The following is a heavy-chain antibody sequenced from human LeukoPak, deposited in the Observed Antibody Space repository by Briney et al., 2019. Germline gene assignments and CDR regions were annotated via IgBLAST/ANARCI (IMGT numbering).Heavy chain of an antibody. Sequence: GGSLRLSCATSGFTFRSYAVIWVRQAPERGLQWVSGISGSGTYYADFAKGRFTISRDNSKNTLYLQMNSLRAEDTATYYCARDPNGDYIGAFDMWGQGTMVTVSS. J-gene: IGHJ3*02. V-gene: IGHV3-23*01. D-gene: IGHD4-17*01. CDR3: ARDPNGDYIGAFDM. CDR2: ISGSGT. CDR1: GFTFRSYA.